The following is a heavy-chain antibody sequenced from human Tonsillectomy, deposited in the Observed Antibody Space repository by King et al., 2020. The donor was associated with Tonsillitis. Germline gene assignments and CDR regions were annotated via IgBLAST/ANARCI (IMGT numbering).Heavy chain of an antibody. Sequence: VQLVESGGGVVQPGRSLRLSCAASGFTFSSYAMRWVRQAPGKGLEWVAVIAYDGSNIYDADSVKGRFTISRDNSKNTLYLQMNSLRVEDTAVYYCVREDYGEYYFDYWGQGTLVTVSS. D-gene: IGHD4-17*01. J-gene: IGHJ4*02. CDR1: GFTFSSYA. CDR3: VREDYGEYYFDY. V-gene: IGHV3-30*04. CDR2: IAYDGSNI.